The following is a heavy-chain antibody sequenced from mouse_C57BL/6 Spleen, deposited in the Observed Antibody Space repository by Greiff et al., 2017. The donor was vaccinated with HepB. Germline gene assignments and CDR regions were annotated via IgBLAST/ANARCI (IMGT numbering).Heavy chain of an antibody. Sequence: EVKLMESGGGLVKPGGSLKLSCAASGFTFSSYTMSWVRQTPEKRLEWVATISGGGGNTYYPDSVKGRFTISRDNAKTTLYLQMSSLRSEDTALYYCARHYYGSSYWYFDVWGTGTTVTVSS. CDR2: ISGGGGNT. CDR3: ARHYYGSSYWYFDV. V-gene: IGHV5-9*01. D-gene: IGHD1-1*01. J-gene: IGHJ1*03. CDR1: GFTFSSYT.